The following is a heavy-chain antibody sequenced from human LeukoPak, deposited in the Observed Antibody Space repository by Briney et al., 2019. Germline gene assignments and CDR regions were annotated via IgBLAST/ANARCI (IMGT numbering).Heavy chain of an antibody. Sequence: SPGGSLRLSCAASGFTFDDYGMSWVRQAPGKGLEWVSGINWNGGSTGYADSVKGRFTISRDNAKNSLYLQMNSLRAEDTALYCCSRNRTDHKLPSAYYYYYYMGVWGKGTTVTVSS. V-gene: IGHV3-20*04. D-gene: IGHD2-15*01. CDR2: INWNGGST. CDR3: SRNRTDHKLPSAYYYYYYMGV. J-gene: IGHJ6*03. CDR1: GFTFDDYG.